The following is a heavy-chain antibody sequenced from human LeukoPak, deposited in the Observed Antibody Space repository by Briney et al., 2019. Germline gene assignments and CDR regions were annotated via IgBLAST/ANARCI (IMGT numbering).Heavy chain of an antibody. D-gene: IGHD6-13*01. CDR2: INPNSGGT. V-gene: IGHV1-2*02. CDR1: GGTFSSYA. CDR3: ARPFPSLRLEIAAAGTDFDY. Sequence: ASVKVSCKASGGTFSSYAISWVRQAPGQGLEWMGWINPNSGGTNYAQKFQGRVTMTRDTSISTAYMELSRLRSDDTAVYYCARPFPSLRLEIAAAGTDFDYWGQGTLVTVSS. J-gene: IGHJ4*02.